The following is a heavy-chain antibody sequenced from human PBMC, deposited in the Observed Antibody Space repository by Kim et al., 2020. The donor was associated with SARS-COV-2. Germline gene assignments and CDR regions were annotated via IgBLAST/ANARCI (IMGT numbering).Heavy chain of an antibody. V-gene: IGHV4-59*13. CDR2: IYYSGST. Sequence: SETLSLTCTVSGGSISSYYWSWIRQPPGKGLEWIGYIYYSGSTNYNPSLKSRVTISVDTSKNQFSLKLSSVNAADTAVYYCARHAVYDFWSGYYYYYGMDVWGQGTTVTVSS. CDR1: GGSISSYY. CDR3: ARHAVYDFWSGYYYYYGMDV. J-gene: IGHJ6*02. D-gene: IGHD3-3*01.